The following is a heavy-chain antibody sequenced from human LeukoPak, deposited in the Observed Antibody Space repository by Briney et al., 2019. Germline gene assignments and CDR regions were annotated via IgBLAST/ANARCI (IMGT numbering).Heavy chain of an antibody. V-gene: IGHV3-7*01. CDR3: ARGRGGLDI. CDR1: GFAFSSYW. D-gene: IGHD2-15*01. Sequence: GGSLRLSCAASGFAFSSYWMTWVRQAPVKGLEWVASIKQDGSEKYYLDSVRGRFTISRDNAKNSLYLQVNSLRAEYTAEYYCARGRGGLDIWGQGTTVTVSS. CDR2: IKQDGSEK. J-gene: IGHJ3*02.